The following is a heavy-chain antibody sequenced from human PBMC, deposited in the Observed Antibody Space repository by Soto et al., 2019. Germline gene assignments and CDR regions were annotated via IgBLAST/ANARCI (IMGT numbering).Heavy chain of an antibody. CDR2: ISYDGSNK. J-gene: IGHJ2*01. CDR3: ARDAGYSYGFFWYFDL. D-gene: IGHD5-18*01. V-gene: IGHV3-30-3*01. CDR1: GFTFSSYA. Sequence: QVQLVESGGGVVQPGRSLRLSCAASGFTFSSYAMHWVRQAPGKGLEWVAVISYDGSNKYYADSVKGRFTISRYNSKNTLYLQMNSLRAEDTAVYYCARDAGYSYGFFWYFDLWGRGTLVTVSS.